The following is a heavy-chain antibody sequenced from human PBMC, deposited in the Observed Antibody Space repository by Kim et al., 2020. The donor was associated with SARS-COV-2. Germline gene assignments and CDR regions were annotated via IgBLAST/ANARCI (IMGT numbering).Heavy chain of an antibody. CDR3: AKGDCSSTSCSAGY. CDR2: ISGSGGST. V-gene: IGHV3-23*01. Sequence: GGSLRLSCAASGFTFSSYAMSWVRQAPGKGLEWVSAISGSGGSTYYADSVKGRFTISRDNSKNTLYLQMNSLRAEDTAVYYCAKGDCSSTSCSAGYWGQGTLVTVSS. D-gene: IGHD2-2*01. CDR1: GFTFSSYA. J-gene: IGHJ4*02.